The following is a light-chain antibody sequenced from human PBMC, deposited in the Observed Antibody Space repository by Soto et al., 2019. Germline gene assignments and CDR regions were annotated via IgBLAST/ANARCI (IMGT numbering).Light chain of an antibody. V-gene: IGLV2-14*01. CDR3: TSYTPTGALV. CDR1: NTHVGGYNY. CDR2: EVR. Sequence: QSALTQPASVSGSPGQSITVSCTGTNTHVGGYNYVSWYQHRPGKAPRLMIYEVRNRLSGVSNRFSGSKSGNTASLTISGLQSEDEADYYCTSYTPTGALVFGSGTKLTVL. J-gene: IGLJ3*02.